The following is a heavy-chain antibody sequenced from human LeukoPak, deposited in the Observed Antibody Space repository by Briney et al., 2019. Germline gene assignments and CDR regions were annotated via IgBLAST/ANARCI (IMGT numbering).Heavy chain of an antibody. D-gene: IGHD2-2*01. CDR1: GFTFSNAW. Sequence: PGGSLRLSCAASGFTFSNAWMSWVRQAPGKGLEWVGRIKSKTEGWTTDYVAPVKGRFSISRDDAKNTLYLQMNGLKTEDTAVYYCTTVVGSSSSWEGYFDLWGRGTLVTVSS. V-gene: IGHV3-15*01. J-gene: IGHJ2*01. CDR3: TTVVGSSSSWEGYFDL. CDR2: IKSKTEGWTT.